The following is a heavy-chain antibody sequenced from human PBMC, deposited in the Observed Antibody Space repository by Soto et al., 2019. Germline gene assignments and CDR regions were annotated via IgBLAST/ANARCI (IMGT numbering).Heavy chain of an antibody. D-gene: IGHD2-2*01. Sequence: GGCLRLSGAASGCTCRSYSMNWVRQDQGKGLEWVSSISSSGGSTYYADSVKGRFTISRDNSKNTLYLQMNSLRAEDTAVYYCAREYCSSTSCFLGYYYYYMDVWGKGTTVTVSS. CDR2: ISSSGGST. CDR3: AREYCSSTSCFLGYYYYYMDV. V-gene: IGHV3-23*01. CDR1: GCTCRSYS. J-gene: IGHJ6*03.